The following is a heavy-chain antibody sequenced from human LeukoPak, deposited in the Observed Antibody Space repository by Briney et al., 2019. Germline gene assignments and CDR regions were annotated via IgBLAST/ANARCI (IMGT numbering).Heavy chain of an antibody. CDR3: AREDFRSHFDY. J-gene: IGHJ4*02. CDR1: GFTFSNYN. D-gene: IGHD3/OR15-3a*01. V-gene: IGHV3-48*01. CDR2: ITSGSTTI. Sequence: GGSLRLSCAASGFTFSNYNMNWVRQAPGKGLEWVSYITSGSTTIYYADSVKGRFTNPRDDSKNSLYLQMNSLRAEDTAVYYCAREDFRSHFDYWGQGTLVTVSS.